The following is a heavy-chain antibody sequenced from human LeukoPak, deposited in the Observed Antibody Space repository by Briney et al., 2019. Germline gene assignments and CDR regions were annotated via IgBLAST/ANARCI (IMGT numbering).Heavy chain of an antibody. V-gene: IGHV3-7*01. Sequence: GGSLRLSGAASGFTFSSYWMSWVRQAPGKGLQSVAYISQDVSHKYYVDSVKGRFTISRDNAKNSLHLEMNSLRAEDTALYYCARVGYNGWNFENWGQGTLVTVSS. CDR1: GFTFSSYW. CDR3: ARVGYNGWNFEN. D-gene: IGHD5-12*01. CDR2: ISQDVSHK. J-gene: IGHJ4*02.